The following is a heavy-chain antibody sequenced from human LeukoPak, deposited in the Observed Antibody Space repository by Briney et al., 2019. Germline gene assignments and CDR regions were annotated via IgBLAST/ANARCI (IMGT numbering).Heavy chain of an antibody. J-gene: IGHJ4*02. D-gene: IGHD1-26*01. CDR1: GYSISSGYY. CDR3: AKSGGYGLIDY. V-gene: IGHV4-38-2*02. Sequence: SETLSLTCTVSGYSISSGYYWGWIRQPPGQGLEWIGSIYHSGSTYYNPSLQSRVTISIETSKNQISLRLNSVTAADTAIYYCAKSGGYGLIDYWGQGTLVTVSS. CDR2: IYHSGST.